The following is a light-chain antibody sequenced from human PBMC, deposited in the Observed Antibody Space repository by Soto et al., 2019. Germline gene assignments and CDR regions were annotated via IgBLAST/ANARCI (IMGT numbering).Light chain of an antibody. CDR2: DAS. Sequence: EIVLTQSPATLSLSPGERATLSCRASRSVRSYLAWYQQKPGQAPRLLIYDASNRAAGIPARFSGSGSETDFTLTIRNLEPEDFAVYYCQQRYAWPPIPFGQGTRLEIK. CDR3: QQRYAWPPIP. CDR1: RSVRSY. J-gene: IGKJ5*01. V-gene: IGKV3-11*01.